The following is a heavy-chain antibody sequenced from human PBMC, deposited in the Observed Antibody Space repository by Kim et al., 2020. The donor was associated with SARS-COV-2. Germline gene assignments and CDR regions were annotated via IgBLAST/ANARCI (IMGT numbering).Heavy chain of an antibody. J-gene: IGHJ4*02. CDR1: GYTFTGHF. V-gene: IGHV1-2*06. Sequence: ASVKVSCKASGYTFTGHFMHWVRQAPGQGLEWMGRINPNTGGTNYAQKFQGRVIMTRDTSISTAYMELSNLTSDDTAVYYCAREGSSTGPRGADYWGQGTLVTASS. CDR2: INPNTGGT. D-gene: IGHD2-2*01. CDR3: AREGSSTGPRGADY.